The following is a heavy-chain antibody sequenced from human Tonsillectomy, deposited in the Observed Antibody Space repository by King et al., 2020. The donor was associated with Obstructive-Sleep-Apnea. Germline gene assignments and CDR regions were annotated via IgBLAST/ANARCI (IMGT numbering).Heavy chain of an antibody. CDR3: ARDRACRSPSCFFGMDV. CDR1: GFTFSSYW. Sequence: VQLVESGGGLVQPGGSLRLSCAASGFTFSSYWMHWVRQAPGKGLVWVSRINSDGSTTTYAASVKGRFTISRDNAKKTLHLQMSSLRAEDTAVYFCARDRACRSPSCFFGMDVWGQGTTVTVSS. CDR2: INSDGSTT. J-gene: IGHJ6*02. D-gene: IGHD2-2*01. V-gene: IGHV3-74*01.